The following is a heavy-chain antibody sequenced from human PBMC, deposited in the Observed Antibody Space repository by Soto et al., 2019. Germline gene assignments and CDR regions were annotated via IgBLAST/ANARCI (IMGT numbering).Heavy chain of an antibody. CDR3: AKDRRAGGNSAFYFDF. J-gene: IGHJ5*01. V-gene: IGHV3-23*01. D-gene: IGHD3-16*01. CDR1: GFKFSSYA. CDR2: ISATGGGT. Sequence: GSLRLSCSAPGFKFSSYAMGWVRQAPGKGLEWVSLISATGGGTYYADSVKGRFTISRDNSDNTLYLQVHSLRAEDTAVYYCAKDRRAGGNSAFYFDFWGQGAQVTAPQ.